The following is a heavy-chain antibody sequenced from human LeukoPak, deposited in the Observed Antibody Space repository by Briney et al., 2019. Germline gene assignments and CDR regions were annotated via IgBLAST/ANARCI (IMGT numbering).Heavy chain of an antibody. V-gene: IGHV4-59*01. CDR3: ARVSYGSSWYHGWFDP. CDR1: GGSISSYY. J-gene: IGHJ5*02. Sequence: SETLSLTCTVSGGSISSYYWSWIRQPPGKGLEWIGYIYYSGSTNYNPSLKSRVTISVDTSKNQFSLKLSSVTAADTAVYYCARVSYGSSWYHGWFDPWGQGTLVTVSS. CDR2: IYYSGST. D-gene: IGHD6-13*01.